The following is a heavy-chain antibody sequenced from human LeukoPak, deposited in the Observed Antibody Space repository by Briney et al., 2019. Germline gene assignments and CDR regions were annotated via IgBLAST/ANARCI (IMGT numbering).Heavy chain of an antibody. Sequence: PSETLSLTCAVYGGSFRGYYWSWIRQPPGKGLEWIGEINHSGSTNYNPSLKSRVTISVDTSKNQFSLKLTSVTAADTAVYYCASETIAAAGTGFDYWGQGTLVTVSS. J-gene: IGHJ4*02. CDR2: INHSGST. CDR1: GGSFRGYY. V-gene: IGHV4-34*01. CDR3: ASETIAAAGTGFDY. D-gene: IGHD6-13*01.